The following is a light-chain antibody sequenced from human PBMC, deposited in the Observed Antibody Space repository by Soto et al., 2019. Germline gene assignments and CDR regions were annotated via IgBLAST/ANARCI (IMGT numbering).Light chain of an antibody. V-gene: IGKV1-39*01. CDR3: QQSYSAPYT. CDR2: AAS. CDR1: QSISSY. Sequence: DIQVTQSPSSVSASVGDRVTITCRASQSISSYLNWYQQKPGKAPKLLIYAASSLQSGVPSRFSGSGSGTDFTLTISSLQPEDFATYYCQQSYSAPYTFGQGTRLEIK. J-gene: IGKJ5*01.